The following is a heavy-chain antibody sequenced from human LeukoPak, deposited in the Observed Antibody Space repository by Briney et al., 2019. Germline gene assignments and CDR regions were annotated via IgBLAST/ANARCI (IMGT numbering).Heavy chain of an antibody. V-gene: IGHV3-30*02. CDR2: IRYDGSNK. CDR1: GFTFSSYG. D-gene: IGHD2-2*01. Sequence: GGSLRLSCAASGFTFSSYGMHWVRQAPGKGLEWVAFIRYDGSNKYYADSVKGRFTISRDNSKNTLYLQMNSLRAEDTAVYYCAKDGPDIVVVPAIHSNYYYYYMDVWGKGTTVTISS. J-gene: IGHJ6*03. CDR3: AKDGPDIVVVPAIHSNYYYYYMDV.